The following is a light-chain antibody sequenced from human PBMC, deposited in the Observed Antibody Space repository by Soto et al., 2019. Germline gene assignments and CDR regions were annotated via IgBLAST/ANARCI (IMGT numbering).Light chain of an antibody. V-gene: IGKV1-5*03. J-gene: IGKJ1*01. Sequence: DIQMTQSPSTLSASVGDRVTITCRASQGISRWLAWYQQKPGKAPKLLIYKASSLESGVPSRFSGSGSGTEFTLTISSLQPDDFATYYCQQYNSYRTFGQGTNVEIK. CDR3: QQYNSYRT. CDR2: KAS. CDR1: QGISRW.